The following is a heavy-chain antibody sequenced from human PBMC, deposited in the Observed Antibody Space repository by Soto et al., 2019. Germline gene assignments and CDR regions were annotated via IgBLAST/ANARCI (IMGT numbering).Heavy chain of an antibody. V-gene: IGHV1-69*02. CDR1: GGTFSSYT. Sequence: QVQLVQSGAEVKKPGSSVKVSCKASGGTFSSYTISWVRQAPGQGLEWMGRIIPILGIANYAQKFQGRVTITADKSTSTAYMELSSLRSEDTAVYYCASSEDFDWLLLDYWGQGTLVTVSS. J-gene: IGHJ4*02. D-gene: IGHD3-9*01. CDR2: IIPILGIA. CDR3: ASSEDFDWLLLDY.